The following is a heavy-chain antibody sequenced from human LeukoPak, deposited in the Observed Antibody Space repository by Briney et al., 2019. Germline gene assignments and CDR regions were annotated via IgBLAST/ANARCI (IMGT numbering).Heavy chain of an antibody. D-gene: IGHD6-13*01. J-gene: IGHJ3*02. CDR1: GYTFTSYG. CDR3: ARDHSSSWYYGAFDI. V-gene: IGHV1-18*01. CDR2: ISAYNGNT. Sequence: ASVKVSCKASGYTFTSYGVSWVRQAPGQGLEWMGWISAYNGNTNYAQKLQGRVTMTTDTSTSTAYMELRSLRSDDTAVYYCARDHSSSWYYGAFDIWGQGTTVTVSS.